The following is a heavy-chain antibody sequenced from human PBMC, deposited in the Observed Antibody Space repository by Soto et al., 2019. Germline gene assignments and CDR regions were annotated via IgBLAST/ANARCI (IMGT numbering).Heavy chain of an antibody. J-gene: IGHJ6*02. Sequence: SETLSLTCTVSGGSISSGGYYWSWIRQHPGKGLEWIGYIYYSGSTYYNPSLKSRVTISVDTSKNQFSLKLSSVTAADTAVYYCARDQRYYYGSGSYDYYGMDVWGQGTTVTVSS. CDR1: GGSISSGGYY. CDR2: IYYSGST. D-gene: IGHD3-10*01. CDR3: ARDQRYYYGSGSYDYYGMDV. V-gene: IGHV4-31*03.